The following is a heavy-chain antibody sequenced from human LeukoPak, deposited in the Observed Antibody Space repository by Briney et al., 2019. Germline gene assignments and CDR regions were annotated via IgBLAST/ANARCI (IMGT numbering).Heavy chain of an antibody. CDR2: IYYSGST. V-gene: IGHV4-59*08. CDR1: GGSISSYY. CDR3: ARGISWFGELLYPMDDAFDI. D-gene: IGHD3-10*01. J-gene: IGHJ3*02. Sequence: SETLSLTCTVSGGSISSYYWSWIRQPPGKGLEWIGYIYYSGSTNYNPSLKSRVTISVDTSKNQFSLKLSSVTAADTAVYYCARGISWFGELLYPMDDAFDIWGQGTMVTVSS.